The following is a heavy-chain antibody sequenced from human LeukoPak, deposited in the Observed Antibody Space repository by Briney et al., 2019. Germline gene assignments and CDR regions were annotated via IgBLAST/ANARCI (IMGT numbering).Heavy chain of an antibody. J-gene: IGHJ4*02. Sequence: SETLSLTCTVSGGSISSGDYYWSWIRQPPGKGLERIGYIYYSGSTYYNPSLKSRVTISVDTSKNQFSLKLSSVTAAGTAVYYCVSYYYDSSGYFGFDYWGQGTLVTVSS. V-gene: IGHV4-30-4*01. CDR2: IYYSGST. D-gene: IGHD3-22*01. CDR1: GGSISSGDYY. CDR3: VSYYYDSSGYFGFDY.